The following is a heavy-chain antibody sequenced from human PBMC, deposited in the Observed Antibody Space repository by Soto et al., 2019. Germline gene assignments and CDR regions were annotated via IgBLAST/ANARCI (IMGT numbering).Heavy chain of an antibody. D-gene: IGHD3-16*01. CDR1: GFTFTDYA. CDR3: AKGRSFLITSYATTFAY. J-gene: IGHJ4*02. V-gene: IGHV3-23*01. CDR2: IGGRGGHT. Sequence: EVRLLESGGGLVPPGGSLRLSCAASGFTFTDYAMSWVRQAPGKGLECVSVIGGRGGHTYYADSVKGRFTISRDNSKNTVYLEMKSLTAEDTALYFCAKGRSFLITSYATTFAYWGLGILVTVSS.